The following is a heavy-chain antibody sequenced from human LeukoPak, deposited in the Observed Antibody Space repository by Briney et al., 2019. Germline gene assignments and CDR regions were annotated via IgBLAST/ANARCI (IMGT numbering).Heavy chain of an antibody. V-gene: IGHV4-39*07. CDR2: IYYSGST. J-gene: IGHJ4*02. CDR3: ASHGGYYPRYDY. CDR1: GGSISSSSYY. D-gene: IGHD3-22*01. Sequence: SETLSLTCTVSGGSISSSSYYWGWIRQPPGKGLEWIGSIYYSGSTYYNPSLKSRVTISVDTSKNQFSLKLSSVTAADTAVYYCASHGGYYPRYDYWGQGTLVTVSS.